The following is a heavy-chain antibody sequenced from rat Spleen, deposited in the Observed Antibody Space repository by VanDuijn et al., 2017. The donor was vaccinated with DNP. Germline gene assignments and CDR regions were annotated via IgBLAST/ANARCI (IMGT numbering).Heavy chain of an antibody. J-gene: IGHJ2*01. CDR2: TNTNGGST. CDR1: GFTFSNYW. Sequence: EVQLVETGGGFVQPGKSLKLSCVASGFTFSNYWMYSIRQAPGKGLEWVASTNTNGGSTFYPDSVKGRFTISRDNAENTVYMQMNSLRSEDAATYDYARDSMMAPFDYWGQGVMVTVSS. D-gene: IGHD1-12*02. V-gene: IGHV5-58*01. CDR3: ARDSMMAPFDY.